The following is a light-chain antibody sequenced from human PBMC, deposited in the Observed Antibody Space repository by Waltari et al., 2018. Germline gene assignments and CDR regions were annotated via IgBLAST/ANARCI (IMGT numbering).Light chain of an antibody. CDR3: CSNAGSYTWV. Sequence: QSALTQPRSVSGSPGQSVTIPCTGTSGDVGGYNYASWYQQYPGTVPKLLIYDVTKRPAGVPDRFSGSKSGNTASLTISGLQAEDEADYYCCSNAGSYTWVFGGGTKLTVL. J-gene: IGLJ3*02. CDR2: DVT. CDR1: SGDVGGYNY. V-gene: IGLV2-11*01.